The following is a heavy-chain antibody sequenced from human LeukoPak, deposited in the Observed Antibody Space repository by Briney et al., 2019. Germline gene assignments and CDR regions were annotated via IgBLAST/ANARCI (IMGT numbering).Heavy chain of an antibody. Sequence: SVKVSCKASGGTFSSYAISWVRQAPGQGLEWMGRNIPILGIANYAQKFQGRVTITADKSTSTAYMELSSLRSEDTAVYYCARKGSIAVAGLDYWGQGTLVTVSS. V-gene: IGHV1-69*04. J-gene: IGHJ4*02. D-gene: IGHD6-19*01. CDR2: NIPILGIA. CDR3: ARKGSIAVAGLDY. CDR1: GGTFSSYA.